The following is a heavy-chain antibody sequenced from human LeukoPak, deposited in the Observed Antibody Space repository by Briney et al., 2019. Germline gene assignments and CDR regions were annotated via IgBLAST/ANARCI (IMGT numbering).Heavy chain of an antibody. Sequence: GGSLRLSCAASGFTFSSYSMNWVRQAPGKGLEWVSYISSSSSTIYYADSVKGRFTISRDNAKNSLYLQMNSLRAEDTAVYYCARDRAPMITFGGVDYWGQGALVTVSS. CDR1: GFTFSSYS. J-gene: IGHJ4*02. CDR3: ARDRAPMITFGGVDY. V-gene: IGHV3-48*01. D-gene: IGHD3-16*01. CDR2: ISSSSSTI.